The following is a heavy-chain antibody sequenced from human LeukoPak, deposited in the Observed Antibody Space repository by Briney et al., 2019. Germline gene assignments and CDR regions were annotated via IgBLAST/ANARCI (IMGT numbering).Heavy chain of an antibody. Sequence: PGGSLRLSCAASGFTFSSYEMNWVRQAPGKGLEWVSYISSSGSTIYYADSVKGRFTISRDNAKNSLYLQMNSLRAEDTAVYYCARDPFCDSGRNWGQGTLVTVSS. V-gene: IGHV3-48*03. CDR2: ISSSGSTI. D-gene: IGHD1-26*01. CDR3: ARDPFCDSGRN. CDR1: GFTFSSYE. J-gene: IGHJ4*02.